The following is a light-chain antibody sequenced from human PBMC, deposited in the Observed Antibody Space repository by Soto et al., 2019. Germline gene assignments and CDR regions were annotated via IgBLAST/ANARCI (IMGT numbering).Light chain of an antibody. J-gene: IGKJ2*01. CDR2: AAS. CDR3: QESHTNSYT. Sequence: DIQVTQSPSSLSASVGDRVTITCRASQNIGRDLNWFQQKPGKAPKLLIYAASSLQTGVPSRFGGGGSGTDFTLTISSLQPEDFTTYYCQESHTNSYTFGQGTNPGI. V-gene: IGKV1-39*01. CDR1: QNIGRD.